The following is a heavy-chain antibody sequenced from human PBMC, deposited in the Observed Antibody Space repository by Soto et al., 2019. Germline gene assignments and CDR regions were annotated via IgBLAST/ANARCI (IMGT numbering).Heavy chain of an antibody. CDR3: ARLYGGSLFDY. V-gene: IGHV4-4*02. J-gene: IGHJ4*02. CDR2: IHHSGSF. D-gene: IGHD2-15*01. Sequence: SETLSLTCAVSGGSITSNWWSWVRQPPGKGLEWIGEIHHSGSFNYNPSLKSRVTISVDTSKNQFSLKLSSVTAADTAVYYCARLYGGSLFDYWGQGTLVTVSS. CDR1: GGSITSNW.